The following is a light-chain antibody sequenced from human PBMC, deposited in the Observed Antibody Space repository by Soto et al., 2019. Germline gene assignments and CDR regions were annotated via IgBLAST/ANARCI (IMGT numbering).Light chain of an antibody. CDR3: EQYNNWPPLT. CDR2: GAS. Sequence: EIVMTQSPAILSVSPGERVTLSCRASRSVSFHLAWYQQKPGQPPRLLIYGASTRATGVPARFRGSGSGTEFTHTISRLQTEYFAVDYWEQYNNWPPLTFGGGTKVE. J-gene: IGKJ4*01. CDR1: RSVSFH. V-gene: IGKV3-15*01.